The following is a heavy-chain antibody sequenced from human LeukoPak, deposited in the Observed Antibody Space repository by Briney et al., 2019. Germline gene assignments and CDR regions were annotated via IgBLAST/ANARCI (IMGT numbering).Heavy chain of an antibody. CDR1: GFTFDDYA. Sequence: GRSLRLSCAASGFTFDDYAMHWVRQAPGKGLEWVSGISWNSGTIGYVDSVKGRFTISRDNAKNSLYLQMNSLRAEGTALYYCAKDIGYSYGVDYWGQGTLVTVSS. CDR2: ISWNSGTI. J-gene: IGHJ4*02. CDR3: AKDIGYSYGVDY. V-gene: IGHV3-9*01. D-gene: IGHD5-18*01.